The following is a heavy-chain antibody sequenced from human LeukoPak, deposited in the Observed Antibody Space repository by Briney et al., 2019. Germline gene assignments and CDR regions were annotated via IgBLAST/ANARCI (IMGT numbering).Heavy chain of an antibody. Sequence: SETLSLTCTVSGDSISNHYWNWIRQPAGKGLEWIGRIYTSGTTNYNPSLKSRVTMSVDTSKNEFSLKLSSVTAADTAVYYCARVLGIAVVAGATEDNYFDPWGQGTLVTVSS. CDR1: GDSISNHY. D-gene: IGHD2-21*01. CDR2: IYTSGTT. CDR3: ARVLGIAVVAGATEDNYFDP. J-gene: IGHJ5*02. V-gene: IGHV4-4*07.